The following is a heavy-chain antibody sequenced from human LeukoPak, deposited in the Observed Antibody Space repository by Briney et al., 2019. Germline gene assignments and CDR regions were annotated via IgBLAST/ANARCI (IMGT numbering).Heavy chain of an antibody. CDR3: ARGAGATLSYFDY. D-gene: IGHD1-26*01. V-gene: IGHV4-59*12. CDR1: GGSISSYY. CDR2: IYYSGST. J-gene: IGHJ4*02. Sequence: PSETLSLTCTVSGGSISSYYWSWIRQPPGKGLEWIGYIYYSGSTNYNPSLKSRVTISVDTSKDQFSLKLSSVTAADTAVYYCARGAGATLSYFDYWGQGTLVTVSS.